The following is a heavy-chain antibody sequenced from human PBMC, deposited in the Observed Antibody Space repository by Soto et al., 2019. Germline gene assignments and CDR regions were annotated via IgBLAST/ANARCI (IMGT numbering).Heavy chain of an antibody. J-gene: IGHJ3*01. CDR3: ARHGIAVARTPLDF. D-gene: IGHD6-19*01. V-gene: IGHV5-10-1*01. CDR2: IHPSDSYS. Sequence: GESLKISCKGSGYSFTSYWISWGRQMPGKGLEWMGRIHPSDSYSNYSPSFQGHVTISADKSISTAYLQWSSLKASDTAMYYCARHGIAVARTPLDFWAQGTMDIVSS. CDR1: GYSFTSYW.